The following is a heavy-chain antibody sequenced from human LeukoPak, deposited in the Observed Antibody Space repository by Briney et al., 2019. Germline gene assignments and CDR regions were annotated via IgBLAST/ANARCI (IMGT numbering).Heavy chain of an antibody. D-gene: IGHD2-15*01. CDR3: ARLSEVVVVVAATPTRYYYMDV. V-gene: IGHV3-21*01. Sequence: PGGSLRLACAASGLTFSSYSMHWVRQAPVKGLEWVSFISSSSSYIYYADSVKGRFTISRDNAKNSLYLQMNSLRAEDTAVHYCARLSEVVVVVAATPTRYYYMDVWGKGTTVTVSS. CDR2: ISSSSSYI. J-gene: IGHJ6*03. CDR1: GLTFSSYS.